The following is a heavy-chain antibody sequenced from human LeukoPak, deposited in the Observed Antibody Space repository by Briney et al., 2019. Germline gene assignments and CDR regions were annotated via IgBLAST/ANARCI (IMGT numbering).Heavy chain of an antibody. J-gene: IGHJ4*02. CDR3: AREDPGRTKGYYFDY. CDR1: GGSISSSSYY. CDR2: IYYSGST. V-gene: IGHV4-39*07. D-gene: IGHD1-26*01. Sequence: SETLSLTCTVSGGSISSSSYYWGWIRQPPGKGLEWIGSIYYSGSTYYNPSLKSRVTISVDTSKNQFSLKLSSVTAADTAVYYCAREDPGRTKGYYFDYWGQGTLVTVSS.